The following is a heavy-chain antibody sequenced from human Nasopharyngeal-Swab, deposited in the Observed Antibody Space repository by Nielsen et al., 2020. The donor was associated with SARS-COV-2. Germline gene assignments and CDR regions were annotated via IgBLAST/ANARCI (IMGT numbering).Heavy chain of an antibody. CDR2: MNPNSGNT. J-gene: IGHJ4*02. D-gene: IGHD5-12*01. CDR3: ARRATFDY. V-gene: IGHV1-8*01. Sequence: WVRQAPGQGLEWMGWMNPNSGNTGYAQKFQGRVTMTRNTSISTAYMELRSLRSDDTAVYYCARRATFDYWGQGTLVTVSS.